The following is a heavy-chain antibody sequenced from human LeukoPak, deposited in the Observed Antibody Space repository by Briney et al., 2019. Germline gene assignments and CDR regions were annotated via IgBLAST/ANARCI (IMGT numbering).Heavy chain of an antibody. CDR1: GYTFTGYY. Sequence: ASVKVSCKASGYTFTGYYMHWVRQAPGQGLEWMGWINPNGGGTNYAQKFQGRVTMTRDTSISTAYMELSRLRSDDTAVYYCARRYCSSTSCYRYFDYWGQGTLVTVSS. CDR3: ARRYCSSTSCYRYFDY. CDR2: INPNGGGT. J-gene: IGHJ4*02. D-gene: IGHD2-2*01. V-gene: IGHV1-2*02.